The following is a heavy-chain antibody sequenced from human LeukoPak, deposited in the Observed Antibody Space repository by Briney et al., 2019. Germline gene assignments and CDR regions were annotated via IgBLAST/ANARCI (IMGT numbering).Heavy chain of an antibody. CDR1: GGSFSGYY. J-gene: IGHJ3*02. D-gene: IGHD7-27*01. CDR2: IYHSGST. V-gene: IGHV4-38-2*01. Sequence: SETLSLTCAVYGGSFSGYYWGWIRQPPGKGLEWIGSIYHSGSTYYNPSLKSRVTISVDTSKNQFSLKLSSVTAADTAVYYCARPNLGLDAFDIWGQGTMVTVSS. CDR3: ARPNLGLDAFDI.